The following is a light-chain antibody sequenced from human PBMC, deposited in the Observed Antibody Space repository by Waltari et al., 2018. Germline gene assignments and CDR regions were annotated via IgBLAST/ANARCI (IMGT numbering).Light chain of an antibody. CDR3: ASFRSDSTYV. J-gene: IGLJ1*01. CDR2: EFS. CDR1: TSDVVGSNY. V-gene: IGLV2-14*01. Sequence: SALTQPASVSGSPGQSITISCTGTTSDVVGSNYVHWYQQDPGNAPKLLIFEFSNRPSGVSNRFSGSKPGNTASLTISGLQAEDDADYYCASFRSDSTYVFGTGTKVTVL.